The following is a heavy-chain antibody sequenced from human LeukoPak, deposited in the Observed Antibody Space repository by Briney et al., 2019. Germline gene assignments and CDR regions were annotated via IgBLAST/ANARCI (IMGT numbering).Heavy chain of an antibody. V-gene: IGHV3-30*01. D-gene: IGHD3-9*01. CDR3: ARGYFDWLGLY. Sequence: PGGSLRLSCAASGFTSSSYAMHWVRQAPGKGLEWVAVISYDGSNKYYADSVKGRFTISRDNSKNTLYLQMNSLRAEDTAVYYCARGYFDWLGLYWGQGTLVTVSS. CDR1: GFTSSSYA. J-gene: IGHJ4*02. CDR2: ISYDGSNK.